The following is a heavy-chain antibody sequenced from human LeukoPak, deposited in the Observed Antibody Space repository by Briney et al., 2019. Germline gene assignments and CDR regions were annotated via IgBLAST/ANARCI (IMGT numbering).Heavy chain of an antibody. J-gene: IGHJ4*02. Sequence: GESLKISCQGSGYTFTNYWIGWVRQMPGKGLEWMGIVSPGDSDTRYSPSFQGQVTLSVDESISAAYLQWSSLKASDTALYYCARRSRGHCTTTSCFFDYWGQGTLVTVSS. CDR2: VSPGDSDT. V-gene: IGHV5-51*01. D-gene: IGHD2-2*01. CDR1: GYTFTNYW. CDR3: ARRSRGHCTTTSCFFDY.